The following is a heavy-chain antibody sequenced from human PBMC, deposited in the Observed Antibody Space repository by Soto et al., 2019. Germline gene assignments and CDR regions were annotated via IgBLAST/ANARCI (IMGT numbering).Heavy chain of an antibody. D-gene: IGHD2-8*01. V-gene: IGHV1-8*01. J-gene: IGHJ6*03. Sequence: ASVKVSCMASGYSLTDNGITWVRQASGQGLEYVGWISPDSGKTDYAQKFQGRVTMTRDTSINTVYMELSSLRSDDTAVYYCARVYGYYYYYMDVWGKGTTVTVSS. CDR3: ARVYGYYYYYMDV. CDR1: GYSLTDNG. CDR2: ISPDSGKT.